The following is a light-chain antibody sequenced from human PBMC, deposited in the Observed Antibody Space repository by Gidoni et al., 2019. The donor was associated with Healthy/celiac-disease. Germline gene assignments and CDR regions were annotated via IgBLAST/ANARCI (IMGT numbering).Light chain of an antibody. CDR1: SSDVGGYNY. CDR2: EVS. V-gene: IGLV2-8*01. J-gene: IGLJ2*01. Sequence: QSALTQPPLASGSPGQSVTISCTGTSSDVGGYNYVSWYQQHPGKAPKLMIYEVSKRPSGVPDRFSGSKSGNTASLTVSGLQAEDEADYYCSSYAGSDIVVFGGGTKLTVL. CDR3: SSYAGSDIVV.